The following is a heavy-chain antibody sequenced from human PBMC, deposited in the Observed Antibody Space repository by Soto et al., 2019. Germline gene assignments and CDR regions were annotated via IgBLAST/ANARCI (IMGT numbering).Heavy chain of an antibody. CDR2: IYYSGSS. J-gene: IGHJ5*02. Sequence: SETLSLTWPVSGGSLSSSCYYWGWIRQPSGKGLEWIGSIYYSGSSYYNPCLKTRVPITGDTSKNQFSLKLSSVTAADTAVYNCARTYESSGYSYGHWFDPWGQETLVTDS. V-gene: IGHV4-39*01. D-gene: IGHD3-22*01. CDR1: GGSLSSSCYY. CDR3: ARTYESSGYSYGHWFDP.